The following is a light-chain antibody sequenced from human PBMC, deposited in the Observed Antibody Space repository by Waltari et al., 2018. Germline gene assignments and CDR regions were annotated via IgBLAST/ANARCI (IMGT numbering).Light chain of an antibody. CDR3: SSYTPTSILV. Sequence: QSALTQPDSVSGSPGQSPTLSCSVTSSDVGSYNSVSWYKQHPGTPPKLLVYDVTTRPSGVSGRFSGSKSGNTASLTISGLQPEDEADYFCSSYTPTSILVFGGGTKLTV. V-gene: IGLV2-14*03. CDR2: DVT. CDR1: SSDVGSYNS. J-gene: IGLJ2*01.